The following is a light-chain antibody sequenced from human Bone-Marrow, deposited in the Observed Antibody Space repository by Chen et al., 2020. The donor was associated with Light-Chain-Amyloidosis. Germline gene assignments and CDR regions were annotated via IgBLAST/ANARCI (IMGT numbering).Light chain of an antibody. V-gene: IGLV2-8*01. CDR2: EVS. Sequence: QSALTQPPSASGSPGQSVTISCTGTSSDVGTYNYVSWYQQHPGKAPKLMIYEVSKRPSGVPDRFSGSKSGTSASLAISRLQSEDEADYYCAHWDDSMMGRVFGGGTKLTVL. CDR3: AHWDDSMMGRV. CDR1: SSDVGTYNY. J-gene: IGLJ3*02.